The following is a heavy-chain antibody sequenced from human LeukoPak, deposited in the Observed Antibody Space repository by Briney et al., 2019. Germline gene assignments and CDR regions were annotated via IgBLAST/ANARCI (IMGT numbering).Heavy chain of an antibody. V-gene: IGHV3-53*03. CDR1: GFSVSNFY. Sequence: GGSLRLSCAASGFSVSNFYMGWVRQPPGKGLEWVSVIYGGGSTYYADSVKGRFTISRDNSKNTVNLQMSSLRAEDTAVYYCARVHGYNLAWGLGTLVTVSS. D-gene: IGHD5-24*01. J-gene: IGHJ5*02. CDR3: ARVHGYNLA. CDR2: IYGGGST.